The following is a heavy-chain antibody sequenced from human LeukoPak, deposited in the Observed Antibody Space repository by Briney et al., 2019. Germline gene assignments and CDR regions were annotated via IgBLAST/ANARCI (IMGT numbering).Heavy chain of an antibody. CDR2: INPNSGGT. CDR3: ARDGPQYYYGSGSYGEGFDP. D-gene: IGHD3-10*01. V-gene: IGHV1-2*02. CDR1: GYTFTGYY. Sequence: EASVNVSCKASGYTFTGYYMHWVRQAPGQGLEWMGWINPNSGGTNYAQKFLGRVTMTRDTFISTAYMELSRLRSDDTAVYYCARDGPQYYYGSGSYGEGFDPWGQGTLVTVSS. J-gene: IGHJ5*02.